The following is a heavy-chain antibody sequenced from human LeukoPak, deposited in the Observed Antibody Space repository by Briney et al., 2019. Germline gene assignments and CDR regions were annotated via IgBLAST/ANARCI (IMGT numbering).Heavy chain of an antibody. Sequence: GGSLRLSCAASGFTFSSYAMDWVRQAPGKGLEWVSAISGSGGSTHYADSVKGRFTISRDNSKNTLYLQMNSLRAEDTAVYYCAKDESFTGIDFDYWGQGTLVTVSS. CDR2: ISGSGGST. V-gene: IGHV3-23*01. J-gene: IGHJ4*02. CDR3: AKDESFTGIDFDY. D-gene: IGHD1-26*01. CDR1: GFTFSSYA.